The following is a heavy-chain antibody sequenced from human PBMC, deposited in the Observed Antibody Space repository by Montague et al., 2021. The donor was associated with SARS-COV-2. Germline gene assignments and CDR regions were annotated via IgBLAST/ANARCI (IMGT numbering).Heavy chain of an antibody. Sequence: AWKKKISYSGRTYFSPSLKSRLTISVDSSENQFSLRLSSVTAADTAVYYCASSYYYGSGTYVYNYYMDVWGKGTTVTVSS. CDR2: ISYSGRT. D-gene: IGHD3-10*01. CDR3: ASSYYYGSGTYVYNYYMDV. V-gene: IGHV4-39*01. J-gene: IGHJ6*03.